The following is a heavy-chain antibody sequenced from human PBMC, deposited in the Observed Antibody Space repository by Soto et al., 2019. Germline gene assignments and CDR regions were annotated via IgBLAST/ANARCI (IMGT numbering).Heavy chain of an antibody. V-gene: IGHV3-49*04. CDR3: TTNSYDY. CDR1: GFTFGDYA. J-gene: IGHJ4*02. D-gene: IGHD3-10*01. Sequence: GGSLRPSCTASGFTFGDYAMRWVRQAPGKGLERVGFIRSKTYGGTTEYAASVKGRFTISRDASKSIAYLQMNSLKTEDTAVYYCTTNSYDYWGQGTLVTVSS. CDR2: IRSKTYGGTT.